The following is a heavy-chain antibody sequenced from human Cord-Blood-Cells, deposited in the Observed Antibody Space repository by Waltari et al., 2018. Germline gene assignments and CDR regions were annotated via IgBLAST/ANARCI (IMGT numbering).Heavy chain of an antibody. CDR3: ATDRRDGYNYGDAFDI. D-gene: IGHD5-12*01. V-gene: IGHV1-24*01. CDR2: VDPEDGET. CDR1: GYTLTELS. Sequence: QVQLVQSGAEVKKPGASVKVSCKVSGYTLTELSMHWVRQAPGKGLEWMGGVDPEDGETSNAQKFQGRVTMTEDTSTDTAYMELSSLRSEDTAVYYCATDRRDGYNYGDAFDIWGQGTMVTVSS. J-gene: IGHJ3*02.